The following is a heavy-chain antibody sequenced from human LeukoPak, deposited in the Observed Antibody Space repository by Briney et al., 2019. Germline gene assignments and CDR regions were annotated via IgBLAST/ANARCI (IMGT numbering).Heavy chain of an antibody. J-gene: IGHJ6*03. Sequence: GGSLRLSCAASGFTFDDYGMSWVRHAAGKGLEWVSGINWNGGSTGYADSVKGPFTIFRDNAKNSLYLQMNSLRAEDTALYYCARGGTTIFGVVSYMDVWGKGTTVTVSS. CDR1: GFTFDDYG. V-gene: IGHV3-20*04. CDR2: INWNGGST. CDR3: ARGGTTIFGVVSYMDV. D-gene: IGHD3-3*01.